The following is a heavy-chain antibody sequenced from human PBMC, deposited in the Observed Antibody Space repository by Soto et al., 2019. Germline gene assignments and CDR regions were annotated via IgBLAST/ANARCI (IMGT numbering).Heavy chain of an antibody. V-gene: IGHV4-61*08. CDR1: GGSISNVDYY. CDR3: ARHEIPYGNSWCHP. Sequence: SETLSLTCTVSGGSISNVDYYWSWIRQPPGKGLEWIGNIYYSGSTNYNPSLKSRVTISVDTPKSQFSLKLSSVTAADTAVYYCARHEIPYGNSWCHPWGHGTLVTVS. D-gene: IGHD3-10*01. J-gene: IGHJ5*02. CDR2: IYYSGST.